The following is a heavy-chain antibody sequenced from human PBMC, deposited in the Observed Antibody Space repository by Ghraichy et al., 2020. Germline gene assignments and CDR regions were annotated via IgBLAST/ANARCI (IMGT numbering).Heavy chain of an antibody. CDR2: ISGSGGST. J-gene: IGHJ6*01. V-gene: IGHV3-23*01. CDR3: AKDKLAGYYYYGMDV. D-gene: IGHD6-6*01. Sequence: GGSLRLSCAASGFTFSSYAMSWVRQAPGKGLEWVSAISGSGGSTYYADSVKGRFTISRDNSKNTLYLQMNSLRAEDTAVYYCAKDKLAGYYYYGMDVWGQGTTVTVSS. CDR1: GFTFSSYA.